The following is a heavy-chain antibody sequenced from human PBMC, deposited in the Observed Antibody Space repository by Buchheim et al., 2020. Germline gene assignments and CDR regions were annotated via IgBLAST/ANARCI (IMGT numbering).Heavy chain of an antibody. CDR2: INAGNGNT. J-gene: IGHJ5*02. CDR1: GYTFTGNA. D-gene: IGHD5-12*01. Sequence: QVQLVQSGAEVKKPGASVKVSCKASGYTFTGNAIHWVRQAPGQRLEWMGWINAGNGNTKYSQKFQGRVTFTRDTSASTAYMELSGLRFEDTAVYYCARGYVDKYWFDPWGQGTL. V-gene: IGHV1-3*01. CDR3: ARGYVDKYWFDP.